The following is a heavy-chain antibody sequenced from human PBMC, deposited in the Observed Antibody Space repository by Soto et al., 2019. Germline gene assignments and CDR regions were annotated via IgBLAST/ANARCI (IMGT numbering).Heavy chain of an antibody. CDR3: AILGGRQGYYYYGMDV. V-gene: IGHV5-51*01. Sequence: GESLKISCKGSGYSFTSYWIGWVRQMPGKGLEWMGILYPGDSDTRYSPSFQGQVTILADKSISTAYLQWSSLKASDTAMYYCAILGGRQGYYYYGMDVWGQGTTVTVSS. CDR2: LYPGDSDT. D-gene: IGHD1-1*01. J-gene: IGHJ6*02. CDR1: GYSFTSYW.